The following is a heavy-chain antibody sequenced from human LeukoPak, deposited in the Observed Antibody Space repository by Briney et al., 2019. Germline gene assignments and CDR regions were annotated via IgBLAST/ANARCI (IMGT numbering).Heavy chain of an antibody. CDR1: VSTLSSCG. V-gene: IGHV3-30*18. CDR2: ITYDGITT. CDR3: VKEQSSGNYRTADF. Sequence: GGSLRLSCAASVSTLSSCGMHWVRQAPGKGLEWVAVITYDGITTYFDDSVKGRFTISRDTSKSMLYLQMNSLRPEDTAVYYCVKEQSSGNYRTADFWGQGTLVTVSS. D-gene: IGHD3-10*01. J-gene: IGHJ4*02.